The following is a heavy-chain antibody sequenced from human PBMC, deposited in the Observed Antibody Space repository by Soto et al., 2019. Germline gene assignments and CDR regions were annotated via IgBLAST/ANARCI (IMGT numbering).Heavy chain of an antibody. V-gene: IGHV4-34*01. CDR2: INHSGST. CDR1: GGSFSGYY. J-gene: IGHJ6*03. CDR3: ARGRITIFGVVIPPHYMDV. D-gene: IGHD3-3*01. Sequence: QVQLRQWGAGLLKPSETLSLTCAVYGGSFSGYYWSWIRQPPGKGLEWIGEINHSGSTNYNPSLKSRVTISVDTSKNQFSLKLSSVTAADTAVYYCARGRITIFGVVIPPHYMDVWGKGTTVTVSS.